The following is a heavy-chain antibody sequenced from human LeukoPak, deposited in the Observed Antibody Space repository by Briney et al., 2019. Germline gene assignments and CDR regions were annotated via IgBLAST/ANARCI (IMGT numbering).Heavy chain of an antibody. V-gene: IGHV3-7*03. D-gene: IGHD2-15*01. CDR3: TRDVRGYFDS. CDR1: GFTFSTYW. CDR2: IKEYGNEK. Sequence: GGSLRLSCEASGFTFSTYWMSWVRQAPGKGLEGVANIKEYGNEKYYMDSVRGRFTISRDNAKNSLYLQMNGLRAEDTARYYCTRDVRGYFDSWGLGTLVTVSS. J-gene: IGHJ4*02.